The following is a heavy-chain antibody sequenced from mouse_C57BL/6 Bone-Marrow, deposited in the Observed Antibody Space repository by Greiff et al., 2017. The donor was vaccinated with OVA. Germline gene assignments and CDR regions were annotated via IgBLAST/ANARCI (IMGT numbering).Heavy chain of an antibody. CDR2: ISYDGSN. V-gene: IGHV3-6*01. CDR3: AYYYGSSYRFAY. J-gene: IGHJ3*01. D-gene: IGHD1-1*01. CDR1: GYSITSGYY. Sequence: ESGPGLVKPSQSLSLTCSVTGYSITSGYYWNWIRQFPGNKLEWMGYISYDGSNNYNPSLKNRISITRDTSKNQFFLKLNSVTTEDTATYYCAYYYGSSYRFAYWGLGTLVTVSA.